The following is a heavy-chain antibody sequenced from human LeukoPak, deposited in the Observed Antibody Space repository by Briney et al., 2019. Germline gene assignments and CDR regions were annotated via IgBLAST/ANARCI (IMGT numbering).Heavy chain of an antibody. CDR1: GGSISSSSYY. Sequence: SETLSFTCTVSGGSISSSSYYWGWIRQPPGKGLEWIGSIYYSGSTYYNPSLKSRVTISVDTSKNQFSLKLSSVTAADTAVYYCARMGIAAAGTDYWGQGTLVTVSS. CDR3: ARMGIAAAGTDY. V-gene: IGHV4-39*01. J-gene: IGHJ4*02. CDR2: IYYSGST. D-gene: IGHD6-13*01.